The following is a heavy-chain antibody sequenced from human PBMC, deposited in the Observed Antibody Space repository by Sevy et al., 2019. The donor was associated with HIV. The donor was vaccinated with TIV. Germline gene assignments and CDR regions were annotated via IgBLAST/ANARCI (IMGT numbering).Heavy chain of an antibody. CDR2: ISSSGSTI. Sequence: GGSLRLSCAASGFTFSDYYMSWIRQAPGKGLEWVSYISSSGSTIYYADSVKGRFTISRDNAMNSLYLQMNSLRAEDTAVYYCARGLWFGELSPFDYWGQGTLVTVSS. CDR1: GFTFSDYY. J-gene: IGHJ4*02. CDR3: ARGLWFGELSPFDY. V-gene: IGHV3-11*01. D-gene: IGHD3-10*01.